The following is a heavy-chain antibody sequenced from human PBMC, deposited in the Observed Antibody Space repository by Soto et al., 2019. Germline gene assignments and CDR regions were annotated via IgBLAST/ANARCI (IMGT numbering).Heavy chain of an antibody. J-gene: IGHJ4*02. Sequence: SETLSLTCTVPGGSISGYYWIWMRQPPGKGLEWIGYIYNSGSTNYNPALKSRVTVSVDTSKNQFSLKLSSVTAADTAVYYCARGGGSPYHNHEFDFWGQGTLVTVSS. CDR3: ARGGGSPYHNHEFDF. CDR2: IYNSGST. CDR1: GGSISGYY. D-gene: IGHD6-13*01. V-gene: IGHV4-59*08.